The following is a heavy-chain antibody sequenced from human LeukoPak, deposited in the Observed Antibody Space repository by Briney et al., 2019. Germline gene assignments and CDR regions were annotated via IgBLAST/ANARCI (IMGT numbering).Heavy chain of an antibody. CDR1: GFTFSSYA. J-gene: IGHJ4*02. D-gene: IGHD2-21*02. V-gene: IGHV3-30*04. Sequence: GGSLRLSCAASGFTFSSYAMHWVRQAPGQGLEWVAVISYDGSNKYYADSVKGRFTISTDNSKNTLYLQMNSLRAEDTAVYYCARDSVALHIVVVTAILSYWGQGTLVTVSS. CDR3: ARDSVALHIVVVTAILSY. CDR2: ISYDGSNK.